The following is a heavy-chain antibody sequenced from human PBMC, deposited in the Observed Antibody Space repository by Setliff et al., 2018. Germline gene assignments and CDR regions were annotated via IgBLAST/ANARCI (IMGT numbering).Heavy chain of an antibody. CDR3: ARRDEYLQFREFFDF. CDR2: IDRTGNR. CDR1: GVSISDGHF. J-gene: IGHJ4*02. Sequence: PSETLSLTCAVSGVSISDGHFWGWIRQPPGKGLEWIGSIDRTGNRYYNSPLRSRVTLSIDMSRNEFSLELRSMTAADTAMYYCARRDEYLQFREFFDFWGQGILGTV. D-gene: IGHD3-10*01. V-gene: IGHV4-38-2*01.